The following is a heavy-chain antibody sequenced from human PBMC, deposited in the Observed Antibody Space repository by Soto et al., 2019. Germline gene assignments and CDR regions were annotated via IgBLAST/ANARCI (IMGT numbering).Heavy chain of an antibody. V-gene: IGHV1-18*04. Sequence: ASVKVSCKASGYTFTSYGISWVRQAPGQGLEWMGWISAYNGNTNYAQKLQGRVTMTTDTSTSTAYMELKSLRSDDTAVYYCARQGVVVPAATPYYYYYGMDVWGQGTTVTVSS. J-gene: IGHJ6*02. CDR3: ARQGVVVPAATPYYYYYGMDV. CDR2: ISAYNGNT. D-gene: IGHD2-2*01. CDR1: GYTFTSYG.